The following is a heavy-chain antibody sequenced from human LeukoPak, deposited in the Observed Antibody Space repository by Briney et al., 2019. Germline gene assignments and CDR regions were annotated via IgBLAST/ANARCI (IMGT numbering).Heavy chain of an antibody. Sequence: EASVKVSCKASGYTFTGYYMHWVRQAPGQGPEWMGWINPDSGGTNNAQKFQGRVTMTRDTSISTAYMELSRLRSDDTAVYYCARTFYDTLDSDAFDFWGQGTMVIVSS. V-gene: IGHV1-2*02. J-gene: IGHJ3*01. D-gene: IGHD2/OR15-2a*01. CDR3: ARTFYDTLDSDAFDF. CDR1: GYTFTGYY. CDR2: INPDSGGT.